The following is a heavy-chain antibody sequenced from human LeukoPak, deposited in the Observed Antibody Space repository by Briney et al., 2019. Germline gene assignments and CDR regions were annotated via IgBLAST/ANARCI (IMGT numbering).Heavy chain of an antibody. J-gene: IGHJ6*02. Sequence: ETLSLTCTVSGGSISSSSYYWGWIRQAPGKGLEWVSAISGSGGSTYYADSVKGRITISRDNSKNTLFLQMNSLRAEDTAVYYCAKRHCSGGSCYADSYGMDVWGQGTTVTVSS. D-gene: IGHD2-15*01. CDR1: GGSISSSSYY. V-gene: IGHV3-23*01. CDR3: AKRHCSGGSCYADSYGMDV. CDR2: ISGSGGST.